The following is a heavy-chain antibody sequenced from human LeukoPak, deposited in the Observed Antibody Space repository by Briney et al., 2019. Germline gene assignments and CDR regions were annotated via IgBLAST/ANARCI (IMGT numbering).Heavy chain of an antibody. CDR2: IYYSGST. J-gene: IGHJ4*02. CDR1: GGSISSYY. CDR3: ARREHTTFDY. Sequence: SETLSLTCTVSGGSISSYYWSWIRQPPGKGLEWIGYIYYSGSTNYNPSLKSRVTISVDTSKNQFSLKLSSVTAADTAVYYCARREHTTFDYWGQGTLVTVSS. D-gene: IGHD1-26*01. V-gene: IGHV4-59*08.